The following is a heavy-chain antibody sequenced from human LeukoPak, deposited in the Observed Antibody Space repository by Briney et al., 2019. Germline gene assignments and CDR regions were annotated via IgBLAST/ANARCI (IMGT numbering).Heavy chain of an antibody. CDR3: ARESAYYYDSSGLYHWFDP. Sequence: ASVKVSCKASGYTFTTYGISWVRQAPGQGLEWMGWISVYNGNTNYAQKLQGRVTMTTDTSTSTAYMELRSLRPDDTAVYYCARESAYYYDSSGLYHWFDPWGQGTLVTVSS. V-gene: IGHV1-18*01. J-gene: IGHJ5*02. CDR1: GYTFTTYG. CDR2: ISVYNGNT. D-gene: IGHD3-22*01.